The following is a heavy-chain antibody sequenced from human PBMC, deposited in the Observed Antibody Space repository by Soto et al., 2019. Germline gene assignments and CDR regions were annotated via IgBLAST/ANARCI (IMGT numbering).Heavy chain of an antibody. D-gene: IGHD6-19*01. CDR3: AKGGGQWLVTSDFNY. J-gene: IGHJ4*02. CDR1: GFTFSDYA. Sequence: VQLVESGGGVVQPGRSLRLSCAASGFTFSDYAMHWVRQAPGKGLEWVAVVSHDGRNTHYADSVEGRFTISRDSSKDTVSLEMTSLRAEDTAVYYCAKGGGQWLVTSDFNYWGQGALVTFSS. V-gene: IGHV3-30*18. CDR2: VSHDGRNT.